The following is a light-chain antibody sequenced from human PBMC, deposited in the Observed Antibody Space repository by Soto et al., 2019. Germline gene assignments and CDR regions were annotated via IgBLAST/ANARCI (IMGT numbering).Light chain of an antibody. CDR1: SSNIRSNT. Sequence: QLVLTQPPSASGTPGLRVTISCSGSSSNIRSNTVNWYQQLPGTAPKLLIQTDSQRPSGVPDRFSGSKSGTSASLAISGLQSEDEADYYCSTWDDSLNAVVFGGGTKVTVL. CDR2: TDS. CDR3: STWDDSLNAVV. V-gene: IGLV1-44*01. J-gene: IGLJ2*01.